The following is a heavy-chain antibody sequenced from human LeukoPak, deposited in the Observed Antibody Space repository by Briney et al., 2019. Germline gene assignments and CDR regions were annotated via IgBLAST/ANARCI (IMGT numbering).Heavy chain of an antibody. Sequence: SETLSLTCAVYGGSFSGYYWSWIRQPPGKGLEWIGEIHHSGSTNYNPSLKSRVTISVDTSKSQFSLKLSSVTAADTAVYYCARWRRYYYDSSGYSLDYWGQGTLVTVSS. V-gene: IGHV4-34*01. CDR1: GGSFSGYY. CDR2: IHHSGST. D-gene: IGHD3-22*01. J-gene: IGHJ4*02. CDR3: ARWRRYYYDSSGYSLDY.